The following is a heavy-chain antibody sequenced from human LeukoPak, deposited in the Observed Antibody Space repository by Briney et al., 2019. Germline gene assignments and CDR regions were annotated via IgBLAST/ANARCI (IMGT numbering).Heavy chain of an antibody. CDR2: ISSSSSYI. CDR1: GFTFSSYS. V-gene: IGHV3-21*01. J-gene: IGHJ3*02. CDR3: ARGYSNYGYAFDI. D-gene: IGHD4-11*01. Sequence: PGGSLRLSCAASGFTFSSYSMNWVRQAPGMGLEWVSSISSSSSYIYYVETVKGRFTISRDNARNSLYLQMNSLRAEDTAVYYCARGYSNYGYAFDIWGQGTMVTVSS.